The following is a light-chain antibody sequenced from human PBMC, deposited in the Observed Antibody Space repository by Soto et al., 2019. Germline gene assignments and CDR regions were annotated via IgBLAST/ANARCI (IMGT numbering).Light chain of an antibody. CDR1: SSDVGGYNY. Sequence: QSALTQPASVSGSPGQSITISCTGTSSDVGGYNYVSWYQHHPGEAPKLLIYDVRYRPSGVSNRFSGSKSGNTASLTFSGLQAEDEADYYCSSYTTSSTLEVFGGGTKLTVL. CDR2: DVR. J-gene: IGLJ2*01. V-gene: IGLV2-14*03. CDR3: SSYTTSSTLEV.